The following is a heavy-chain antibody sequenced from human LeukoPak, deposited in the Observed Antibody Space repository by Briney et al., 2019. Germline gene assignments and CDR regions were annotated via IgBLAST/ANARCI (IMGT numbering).Heavy chain of an antibody. CDR1: GITFSSYA. J-gene: IGHJ3*02. D-gene: IGHD3-10*01. Sequence: GPLRLSCAASGITFSSYAISWVRQAPGKGLEWVSGINWNGGSTGYADSVKGRFTISRDNAKNSLYLQMNSLRDEDTALYYCARGEADYYGSGSYFGAFDIWGQGTMVTVSS. V-gene: IGHV3-20*04. CDR3: ARGEADYYGSGSYFGAFDI. CDR2: INWNGGST.